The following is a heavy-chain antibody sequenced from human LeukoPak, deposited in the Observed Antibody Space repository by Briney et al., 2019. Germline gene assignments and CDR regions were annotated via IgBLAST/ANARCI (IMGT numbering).Heavy chain of an antibody. V-gene: IGHV3-21*01. CDR3: ARTYSSGWPIVDYFDY. J-gene: IGHJ4*02. Sequence: GGSLRLSCAASGFTFSSYSMNWVRQAPGKGLEWVSSISSSSSYIYYADSVKGRFTISRDNAKNSLYLQMNSLRAEDTAVYYCARTYSSGWPIVDYFDYWGQGTLVTVSS. D-gene: IGHD6-19*01. CDR1: GFTFSSYS. CDR2: ISSSSSYI.